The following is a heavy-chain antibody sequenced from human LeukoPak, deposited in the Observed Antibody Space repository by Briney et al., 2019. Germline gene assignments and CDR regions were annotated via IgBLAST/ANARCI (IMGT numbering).Heavy chain of an antibody. V-gene: IGHV1-8*01. CDR2: MNPNRGNT. CDR3: AGQSGTAMVLSWYFDL. CDR1: GYTFTSYD. Sequence: ASVKVSCKASGYTFTSYDINWVRQATGQGLEWMGWMNPNRGNTGYAQKFQGRVTMTRNTSISTAYMELSSLRSEDTAVYYCAGQSGTAMVLSWYFDLWGRGTLVTVSS. J-gene: IGHJ2*01. D-gene: IGHD5-18*01.